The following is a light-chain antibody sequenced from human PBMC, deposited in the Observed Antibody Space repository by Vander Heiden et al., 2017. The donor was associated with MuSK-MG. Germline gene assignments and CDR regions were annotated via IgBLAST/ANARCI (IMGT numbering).Light chain of an antibody. V-gene: IGLV1-40*01. Sequence: QSVLTQPPSVSGAPGQRVTISCTGSSSNIGAGYDVHWYQQLPGTAPKLLIYGNSNRPSGVPDRFSGSKSGTSASLAITGLQAEDEADYYCQSYDSSHVVFGGGTKLTGL. CDR1: SSNIGAGYD. CDR3: QSYDSSHVV. J-gene: IGLJ2*01. CDR2: GNS.